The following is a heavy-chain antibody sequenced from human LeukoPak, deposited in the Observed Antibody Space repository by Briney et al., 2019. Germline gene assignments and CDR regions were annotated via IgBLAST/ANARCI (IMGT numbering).Heavy chain of an antibody. CDR1: GFTFSGYG. J-gene: IGHJ3*01. CDR3: TRGSGKSAPTHGFDL. Sequence: PGGSLRLSCAASGFTFSGYGMNWVRQAPGKGLEWDSYISSSGSSIYYADSVRGRFTISRDNAQNSLYLHLNSLRVEDTAVYYCTRGSGKSAPTHGFDLWGQGTMVTVSS. V-gene: IGHV3-48*01. D-gene: IGHD1-26*01. CDR2: ISSSGSSI.